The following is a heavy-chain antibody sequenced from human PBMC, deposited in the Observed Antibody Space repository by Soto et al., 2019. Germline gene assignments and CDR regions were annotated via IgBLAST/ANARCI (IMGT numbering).Heavy chain of an antibody. Sequence: GGPLRLSCAASGFTFSSYGMHWVRQAPGKGLEWVAVISYDGSNKYYADSVKGRFTISRDNSKNTLYLQMNSLRAEDTAVYYCAKDRREYYYDSSGYYDDRFAYYGMDVWGQGTTVTVSS. CDR1: GFTFSSYG. V-gene: IGHV3-30*18. CDR3: AKDRREYYYDSSGYYDDRFAYYGMDV. CDR2: ISYDGSNK. J-gene: IGHJ6*02. D-gene: IGHD3-22*01.